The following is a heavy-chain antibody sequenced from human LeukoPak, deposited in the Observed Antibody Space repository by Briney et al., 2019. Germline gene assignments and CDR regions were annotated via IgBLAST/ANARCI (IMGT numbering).Heavy chain of an antibody. J-gene: IGHJ4*02. Sequence: ASVKVSCKASGYTFTGYYMHWVRQAPGQGLEWMGWINPNSGGTNYAQKFQGRVTMTRDTSISTAYMELSSLRSEDTAVYYCATTSPYYYDSSGSSYYFDYWGQGTLVTVSS. V-gene: IGHV1-2*02. CDR2: INPNSGGT. D-gene: IGHD3-22*01. CDR1: GYTFTGYY. CDR3: ATTSPYYYDSSGSSYYFDY.